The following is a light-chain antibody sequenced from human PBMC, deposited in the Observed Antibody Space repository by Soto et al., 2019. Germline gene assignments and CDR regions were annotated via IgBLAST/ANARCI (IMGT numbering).Light chain of an antibody. CDR1: QSVSSH. CDR2: DTS. Sequence: EIVLTQSPVTLSLSPGERATLSYRASQSVSSHLAWYQQRPGQAPRLLIYDTSNRATGIPARFSGSGSGTDFSRTISSLEPEDFAVYYCQQRGNWPRTFGQGTKLEIK. CDR3: QQRGNWPRT. V-gene: IGKV3-11*01. J-gene: IGKJ2*01.